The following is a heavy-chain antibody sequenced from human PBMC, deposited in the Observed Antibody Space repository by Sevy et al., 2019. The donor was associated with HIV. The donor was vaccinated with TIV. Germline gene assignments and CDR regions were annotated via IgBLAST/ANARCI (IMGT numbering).Heavy chain of an antibody. CDR1: GFTFSNAW. J-gene: IGHJ4*02. V-gene: IGHV3-15*01. CDR3: TTDLLAAAVNFDY. D-gene: IGHD6-13*01. CDR2: IKSKTDGGTT. Sequence: GGSLRLSCAASGFTFSNAWMSWVRQAPGKGLERVGRIKSKTDGGTTDYAAPVKGRFTISRDDSKNTLYLQMNSLKTEDTAVYYCTTDLLAAAVNFDYWRQGTLVTVSS.